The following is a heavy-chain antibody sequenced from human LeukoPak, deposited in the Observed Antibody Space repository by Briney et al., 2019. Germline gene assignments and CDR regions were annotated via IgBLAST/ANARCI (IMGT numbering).Heavy chain of an antibody. V-gene: IGHV3-53*01. CDR3: ARVPGGAYYFDY. Sequence: ESLSLSCAVSGGSVSSNYRSWVRQAPGKGLEWVSVLYSGGGTYYTDSVQGRVTISRDNSKNTLYLQMNSLRAEDTAVYYCARVPGGAYYFDYWGQGTLVTVSS. D-gene: IGHD3-16*01. J-gene: IGHJ4*02. CDR1: GGSVSSNY. CDR2: LYSGGGT.